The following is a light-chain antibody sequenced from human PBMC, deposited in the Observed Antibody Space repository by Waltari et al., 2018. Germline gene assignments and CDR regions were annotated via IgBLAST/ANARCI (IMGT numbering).Light chain of an antibody. Sequence: QSALTQPASVSGSPGQSITIPCTSAVGTYHLVSWYQQRPGTAPKLKIYGATKRPSGVSDRFSGSKSVNTASLTISGLQAEDEADYYCCTFTSSGTWVFGGGTKLTVL. V-gene: IGLV2-23*01. CDR1: SAVGTYHL. CDR3: CTFTSSGTWV. J-gene: IGLJ2*01. CDR2: GAT.